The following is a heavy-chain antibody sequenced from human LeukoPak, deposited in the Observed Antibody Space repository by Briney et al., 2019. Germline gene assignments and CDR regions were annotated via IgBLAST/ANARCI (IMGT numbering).Heavy chain of an antibody. J-gene: IGHJ4*02. V-gene: IGHV3-48*03. Sequence: GGSLRLSCAASGFTFSSYEMNWVRQAPGKGLEGVSYISSSGSTIYYADSVKGRFTISRDNAKNSLYLQMNSLRAEDTAVYYCARGGIVATTNWGQGTLVTVSS. D-gene: IGHD5-12*01. CDR1: GFTFSSYE. CDR3: ARGGIVATTN. CDR2: ISSSGSTI.